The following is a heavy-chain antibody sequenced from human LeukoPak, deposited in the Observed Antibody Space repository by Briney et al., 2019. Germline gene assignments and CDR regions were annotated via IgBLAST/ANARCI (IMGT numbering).Heavy chain of an antibody. Sequence: ASVKVSCKASGYTFTGYYMHWVRQAPGQGLEWMGLINPNSGGTNYAQQFQGRVTMTRDTSINTAYMELSRLRSDDTAVYYCARDLLPLRPRPGDYWGQGPLVTVSS. CDR2: INPNSGGT. CDR3: ARDLLPLRPRPGDY. CDR1: GYTFTGYY. D-gene: IGHD2-15*01. V-gene: IGHV1-2*02. J-gene: IGHJ4*02.